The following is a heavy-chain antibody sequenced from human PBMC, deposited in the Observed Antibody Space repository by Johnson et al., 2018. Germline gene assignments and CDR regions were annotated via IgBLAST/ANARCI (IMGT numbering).Heavy chain of an antibody. CDR1: GFTFSSYW. D-gene: IGHD4-17*01. V-gene: IGHV3-74*02. CDR2: INSDGSST. Sequence: VQLVQSGGGLVQPGGSLRLSCAASGFTFSSYWMHWVRQAPGKGLVWVSHINSDGSSTSYADSVKGRFTIPRDNPKNTLYLQMNSLRAEDTAVYYCARGDYGDHYYYYYGMDLWGQGTTVTVS. CDR3: ARGDYGDHYYYYYGMDL. J-gene: IGHJ6*02.